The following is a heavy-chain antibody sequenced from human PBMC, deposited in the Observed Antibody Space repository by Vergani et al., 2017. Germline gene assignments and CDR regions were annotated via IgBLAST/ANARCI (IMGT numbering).Heavy chain of an antibody. V-gene: IGHV4-61*02. CDR3: ARATQEIVVVPAAYWYFDL. Sequence: QVQLQESGPGLVKPSQTLSLTCTVSGGSISSGSYYWSWIRQPAGKGLEWIGRIYTSGSTNYNPSLKSRVTMSVDTSKNQFSLKLSSVTAADTAVYYWARATQEIVVVPAAYWYFDLWGRGTLVTVSS. J-gene: IGHJ2*01. CDR1: GGSISSGSYY. D-gene: IGHD2-2*01. CDR2: IYTSGST.